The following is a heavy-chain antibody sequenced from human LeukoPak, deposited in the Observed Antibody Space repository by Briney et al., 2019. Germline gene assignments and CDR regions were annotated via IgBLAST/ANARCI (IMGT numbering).Heavy chain of an antibody. CDR3: ARGGYYDSSGYYPFDY. J-gene: IGHJ4*02. V-gene: IGHV1-69*13. CDR1: GYTFTSYA. CDR2: IIPIFGTA. D-gene: IGHD3-22*01. Sequence: SVKVSCKASGYTFTSYAISWVRQAPGQGLKWMGGIIPIFGTANYAQKFQGRVTITADESTSTAYMELSSLRSEDTAVYYCARGGYYDSSGYYPFDYWGQGTLVTVSS.